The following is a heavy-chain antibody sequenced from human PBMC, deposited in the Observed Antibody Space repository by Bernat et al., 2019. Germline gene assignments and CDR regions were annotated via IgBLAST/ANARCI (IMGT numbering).Heavy chain of an antibody. CDR3: AREGDYYDSSGYYY. V-gene: IGHV3-33*01. CDR2: IWYDGSNK. J-gene: IGHJ4*02. D-gene: IGHD3-22*01. Sequence: QVQLVESGGGVVQPGRSLRLSCAASGFTFSSYGMHWVRQAPRKGLEWVAVIWYDGSNKYYADSVKGRFTISRDNSKNTLYLQMNSLRAEDTAVYYCAREGDYYDSSGYYYWGQGTLVTVSS. CDR1: GFTFSSYG.